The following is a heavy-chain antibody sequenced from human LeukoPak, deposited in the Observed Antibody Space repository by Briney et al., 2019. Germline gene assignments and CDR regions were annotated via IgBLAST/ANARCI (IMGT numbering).Heavy chain of an antibody. J-gene: IGHJ5*02. CDR3: ARFLSRIVGATSWFDP. D-gene: IGHD1-26*01. CDR1: AGSISSYY. CDR2: IYYSGST. Sequence: SETLSLTCTVSAGSISSYYWSWIRQPPGKGLEWIGYIYYSGSTNYNPSLKSRVTISVDTSKNQFSLKLSSVTAADTAVYYCARFLSRIVGATSWFDPWGQGTLVTVSS. V-gene: IGHV4-59*01.